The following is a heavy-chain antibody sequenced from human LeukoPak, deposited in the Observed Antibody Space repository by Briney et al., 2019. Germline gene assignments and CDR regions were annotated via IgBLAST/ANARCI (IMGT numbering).Heavy chain of an antibody. V-gene: IGHV3-21*01. Sequence: GGSLRLSCAASGFTFNTYWMGWVRQAPGKGLEWVSSISSSSSYIYYADSVKGRFTISRDNAKNSLYLQVNSLRAEDTAVYYCARTSTTLDYWGQGTLVTVSS. J-gene: IGHJ4*02. CDR1: GFTFNTYW. CDR2: ISSSSSYI. D-gene: IGHD1-26*01. CDR3: ARTSTTLDY.